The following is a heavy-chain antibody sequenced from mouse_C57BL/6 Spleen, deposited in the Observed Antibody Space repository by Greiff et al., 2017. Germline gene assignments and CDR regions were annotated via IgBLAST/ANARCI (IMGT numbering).Heavy chain of an antibody. Sequence: QVTLKVSGPGILQPSQTLCLTCSFSGFSLSTFGVGVGWIRQPSGKGLEWLAPICWDDDKYYNPALKRRLTISKDTSKNKVFLKIDNVDTADTATYYGAQTNWNYFDYWGQGTTLTVSS. CDR3: AQTNWNYFDY. J-gene: IGHJ2*01. CDR2: ICWDDDK. V-gene: IGHV8-8*01. D-gene: IGHD4-1*01. CDR1: GFSLSTFGVG.